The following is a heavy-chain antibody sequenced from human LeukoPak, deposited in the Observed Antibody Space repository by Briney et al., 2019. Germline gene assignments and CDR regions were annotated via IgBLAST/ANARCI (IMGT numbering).Heavy chain of an antibody. Sequence: PSETLSLTCTVSGGSISSGSYYWSWIRQPAGKGLEWIGRIYTSGSTNDNPSLKSRVPISVDTSKNQFSLKLSSVTAADTAVYYCARENPSLYYYDSSGPDYWGQGTLVTVSS. CDR3: ARENPSLYYYDSSGPDY. CDR1: GGSISSGSYY. J-gene: IGHJ4*02. V-gene: IGHV4-61*02. D-gene: IGHD3-22*01. CDR2: IYTSGST.